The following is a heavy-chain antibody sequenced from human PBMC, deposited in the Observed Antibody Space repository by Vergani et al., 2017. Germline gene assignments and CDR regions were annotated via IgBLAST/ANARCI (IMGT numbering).Heavy chain of an antibody. V-gene: IGHV3-73*01. CDR1: GFTLSGSA. J-gene: IGHJ4*02. Sequence: EVQLVESGGGLVQPGGSLKLSCAASGFTLSGSAMHWVRQASGKGLEWVGRIRSKANSYASAYAASVKGRFTISRDDSKNTEYLQMNSLKTEDTAVYYCTRQVVYDSSGYRDYWGQGTLVTVSS. CDR2: IRSKANSYAS. D-gene: IGHD3-22*01. CDR3: TRQVVYDSSGYRDY.